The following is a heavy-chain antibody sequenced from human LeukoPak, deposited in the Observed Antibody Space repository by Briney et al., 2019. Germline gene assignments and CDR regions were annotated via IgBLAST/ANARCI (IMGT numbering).Heavy chain of an antibody. CDR2: IYYSGST. CDR1: GGSISSYY. V-gene: IGHV4-59*01. Sequence: PSETLSLTCTVSGGSISSYYRSWIRQPPGKGLEWIGYIYYSGSTNYNPSLKSRVTISVDTSKNQFSLKLSSVTAADTAVYYCARGYSSGWYVDYYYYGMDVWGQGTTVTVSS. J-gene: IGHJ6*02. CDR3: ARGYSSGWYVDYYYYGMDV. D-gene: IGHD6-19*01.